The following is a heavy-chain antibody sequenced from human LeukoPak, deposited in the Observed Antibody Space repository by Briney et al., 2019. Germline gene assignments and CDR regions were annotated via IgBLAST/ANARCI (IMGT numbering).Heavy chain of an antibody. Sequence: ASVKVSCKASGYTFSSYGISWVRQAPGQGLEWMGWISAYNGNTNYAQKLQGRVTMTTDTSTSTAYMELRSLRSDDTAVYYCARSRQKYSSSLTNWFDPWGQGTLVTVSS. J-gene: IGHJ5*02. CDR1: GYTFSSYG. D-gene: IGHD6-13*01. CDR2: ISAYNGNT. CDR3: ARSRQKYSSSLTNWFDP. V-gene: IGHV1-18*01.